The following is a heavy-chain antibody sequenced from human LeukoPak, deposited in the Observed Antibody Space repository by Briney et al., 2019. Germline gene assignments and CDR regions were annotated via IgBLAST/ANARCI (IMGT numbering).Heavy chain of an antibody. D-gene: IGHD5-24*01. CDR3: ARGAGDGYKLRYYYYGMDV. J-gene: IGHJ6*02. Sequence: PSETLSLTCTVSGGSISSFYWSWIRQPPGKGLEWIGYIYYSGSTNYNPSLKSRVTISVDTSKNQFSLKLSSVTAADTAVYYCARGAGDGYKLRYYYYGMDVWGQGTTVTVSS. CDR1: GGSISSFY. V-gene: IGHV4-59*01. CDR2: IYYSGST.